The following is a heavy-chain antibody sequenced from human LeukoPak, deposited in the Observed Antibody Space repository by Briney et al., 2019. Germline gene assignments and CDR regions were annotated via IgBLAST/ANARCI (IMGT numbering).Heavy chain of an antibody. CDR3: ARAGSYPGGYYYYMDV. D-gene: IGHD1-26*01. CDR1: GGSISSSNYY. J-gene: IGHJ6*03. CDR2: IYTSGST. Sequence: SETLSLTCTVSGGSISSSNYYWGWIRQPPGKGLEWIGSIYTSGSTNYNPSLKSRVTMSVDTSKNQFSLKLSSVTAADTAVYYCARAGSYPGGYYYYMDVWGKGTTVTISS. V-gene: IGHV4-39*07.